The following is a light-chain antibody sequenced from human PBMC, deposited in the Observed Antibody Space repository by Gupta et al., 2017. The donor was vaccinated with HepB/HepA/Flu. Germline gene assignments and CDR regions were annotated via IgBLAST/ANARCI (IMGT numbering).Light chain of an antibody. J-gene: IGLJ2*01. CDR1: SSNIGSNS. Sequence: QSVLTQPPSASGTPGQRATISCSGSSSNIGSNSVSWYQQLPGTAPKVLIYNNNQRPSGVPDRFSGSKSGTSASLAISGLQSEDEAHYYCAAWDDSLNVIFGGGTKLTVL. CDR2: NNN. V-gene: IGLV1-44*01. CDR3: AAWDDSLNVI.